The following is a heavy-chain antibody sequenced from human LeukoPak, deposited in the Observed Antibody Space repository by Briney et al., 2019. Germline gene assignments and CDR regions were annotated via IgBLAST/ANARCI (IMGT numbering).Heavy chain of an antibody. D-gene: IGHD4-17*01. J-gene: IGHJ4*02. V-gene: IGHV3-23*01. CDR3: ARENDYGDYSRYFDY. CDR1: GFTFSSQA. Sequence: PGGSLRLSCAASGFTFSSQAMSWVRQAPGKGLECVSGISGTGGRTYYADSVKGRFTISRDNSKNTLYLQMNSLRAEDTAVYYCARENDYGDYSRYFDYWGQGTLVTVSS. CDR2: ISGTGGRT.